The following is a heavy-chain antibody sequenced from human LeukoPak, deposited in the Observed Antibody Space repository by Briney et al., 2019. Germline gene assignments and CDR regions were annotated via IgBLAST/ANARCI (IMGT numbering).Heavy chain of an antibody. J-gene: IGHJ4*02. CDR1: GFTFSSYG. CDR3: ARESLDSSSWTYYFDY. CDR2: IRYDGSNK. V-gene: IGHV3-30*02. D-gene: IGHD6-13*01. Sequence: PGGSLRLSCAASGFTFSSYGMHWVRQAPGKGLEWVAFIRYDGSNKYYADSVKGRFTISRDNSKNTLYVQMNSLRAEDTAMYYCARESLDSSSWTYYFDYWGQGTLITVSS.